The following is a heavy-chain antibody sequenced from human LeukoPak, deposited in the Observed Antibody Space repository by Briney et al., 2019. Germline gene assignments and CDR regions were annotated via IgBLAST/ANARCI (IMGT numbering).Heavy chain of an antibody. Sequence: ASVKVSCKASGYSFTSYGISWVRQAPGQGLEWMGWISAYNGNTNYAQKLQGRVTMTTDTSTSTAYMELRSLRSDDTAVYYCARVAAAGRYYYYYMDVWGKGTTVTVSS. CDR2: ISAYNGNT. D-gene: IGHD6-13*01. CDR3: ARVAAAGRYYYYYMDV. CDR1: GYSFTSYG. J-gene: IGHJ6*03. V-gene: IGHV1-18*01.